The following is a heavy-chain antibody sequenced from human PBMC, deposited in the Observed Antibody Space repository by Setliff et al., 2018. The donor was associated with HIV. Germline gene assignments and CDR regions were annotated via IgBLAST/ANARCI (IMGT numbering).Heavy chain of an antibody. CDR3: ARDLHSSGLGSYGP. CDR1: GGSFGVYR. CDR2: IDSSGTT. J-gene: IGHJ5*02. Sequence: PSETLSLTCTIYGGSFGVYRWSWIRQSAGRGLEWIGRIDSSGTTDYKPSLKGRVAISVDTSRNQFSLRVTSVTAADTAVYFCARDLHSSGLGSYGPWGPGILVTVSS. D-gene: IGHD3-10*01. V-gene: IGHV4-4*07.